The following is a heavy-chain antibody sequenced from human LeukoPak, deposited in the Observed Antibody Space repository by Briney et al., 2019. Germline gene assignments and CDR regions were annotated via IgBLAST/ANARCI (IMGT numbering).Heavy chain of an antibody. Sequence: GGSLRLSCAASGFTFSDYYMSWIRQAPGKGLEWVSYISSSGTSMYYADSVKGRFTISRDNAKNSLYLQMNSLRAEDTAVYYCARAKGSYSFDYWGQGTPVTVSS. CDR3: ARAKGSYSFDY. CDR1: GFTFSDYY. V-gene: IGHV3-11*01. CDR2: ISSSGTSM. J-gene: IGHJ4*02. D-gene: IGHD3-10*01.